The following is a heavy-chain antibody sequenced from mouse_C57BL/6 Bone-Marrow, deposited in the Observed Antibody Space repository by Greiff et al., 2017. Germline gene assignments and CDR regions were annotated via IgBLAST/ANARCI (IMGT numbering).Heavy chain of an antibody. CDR3: ARRGLTGTKGYFDY. CDR2: IDPSDSET. V-gene: IGHV1-52*01. Sequence: QVQLQQPGAELVRPGSSVKLSCKASGYTFTSYWMHWVKQRPIQGLEWIGNIDPSDSETHYNQKFKGQATLTVDKSSSTAYMQLSSLTSEDSAVYYCARRGLTGTKGYFDYGGQGTTLTVSS. CDR1: GYTFTSYW. J-gene: IGHJ2*01. D-gene: IGHD4-1*01.